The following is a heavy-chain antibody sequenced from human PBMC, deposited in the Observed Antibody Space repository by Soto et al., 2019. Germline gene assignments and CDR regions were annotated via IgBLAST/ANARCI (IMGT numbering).Heavy chain of an antibody. CDR1: DYSISSSNW. Sequence: SETLSLTCAVSDYSISSSNWWGWIRQPPGKGLEWIGYIYYSGTTYYNPSLKSRVTMSVDTSKNQFSLKLTSVTAVDTAVYYCARREIQGPIDYWGQGTLVTVS. J-gene: IGHJ4*02. CDR2: IYYSGTT. V-gene: IGHV4-28*01. D-gene: IGHD1-26*01. CDR3: ARREIQGPIDY.